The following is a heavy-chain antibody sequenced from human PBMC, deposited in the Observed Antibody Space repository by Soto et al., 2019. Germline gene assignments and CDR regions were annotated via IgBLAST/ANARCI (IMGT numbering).Heavy chain of an antibody. Sequence: QVQLQQWGAGLLKPSETLSLTCAVYGGSFSGYYWSWIRQPPGKGLEWIGEINHSGSTNYNPSLKSRVTLSVDTSKNQFSLRLSSVTAADTAVYYCARGSKEFWSGSYAFDIWGQGTMVTVSS. D-gene: IGHD3-3*01. CDR1: GGSFSGYY. J-gene: IGHJ3*02. V-gene: IGHV4-34*01. CDR3: ARGSKEFWSGSYAFDI. CDR2: INHSGST.